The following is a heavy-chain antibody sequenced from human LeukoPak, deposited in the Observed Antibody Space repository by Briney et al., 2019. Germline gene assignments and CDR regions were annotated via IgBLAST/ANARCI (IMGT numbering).Heavy chain of an antibody. V-gene: IGHV4-38-2*02. D-gene: IGHD3-3*01. CDR3: ATNTIFGVVSSQGMLYYMDV. CDR2: IYHSGST. J-gene: IGHJ6*03. Sequence: SETLSLTCTVSGYSISSGYYWGWIRQPPGKGLEWIGSIYHSGSTYYNPSLKSRVTISVDTSKNQFSLKLSSVTAADTAVYYCATNTIFGVVSSQGMLYYMDVWGKGTTVTVSS. CDR1: GYSISSGYY.